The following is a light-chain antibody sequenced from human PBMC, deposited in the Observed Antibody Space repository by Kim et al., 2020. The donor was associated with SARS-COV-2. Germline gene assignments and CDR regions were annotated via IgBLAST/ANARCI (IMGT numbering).Light chain of an antibody. V-gene: IGLV1-44*01. CDR1: SSNIGSNT. CDR3: AAWDDSLKNWV. CDR2: SSN. Sequence: QSVLTQPPSASGTPGQRVTISCSGSSSNIGSNTVNWYQQLPGTAPKHLIYSSNQRPSGVPDRFSGSKSGTSASLAISGLQSEDEADYYCAAWDDSLKNWVFGGGTQLTVL. J-gene: IGLJ3*02.